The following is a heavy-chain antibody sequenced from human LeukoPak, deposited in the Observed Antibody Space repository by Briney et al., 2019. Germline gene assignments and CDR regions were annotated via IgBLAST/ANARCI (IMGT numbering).Heavy chain of an antibody. D-gene: IGHD6-13*01. V-gene: IGHV4-59*01. CDR3: AAASYPAAAGWFDP. CDR1: GGSISSYY. Sequence: SETLSLTCTVSGGSISSYYWSWIRQPPGKGLEWIGYIYYSGSTNYNPSLKSRVTISVDTSKNKFFLKLSSVTAADTAVYYCAAASYPAAAGWFDPWGQGTLVTVSS. J-gene: IGHJ5*02. CDR2: IYYSGST.